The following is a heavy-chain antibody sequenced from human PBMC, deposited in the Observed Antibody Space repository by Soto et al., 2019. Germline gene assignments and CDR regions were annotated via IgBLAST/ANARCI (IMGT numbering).Heavy chain of an antibody. Sequence: GGSLRLSCAASGFTFSSYGMHWVRQAPGKGLEWVAVISYDGSNKYYADSVKGRFTISGDNSKNTLYLQMNSLRAEDTAVYYCAKDLERGLYYFDYWGQGTLVTVSS. D-gene: IGHD3-10*01. CDR2: ISYDGSNK. CDR1: GFTFSSYG. V-gene: IGHV3-30*18. CDR3: AKDLERGLYYFDY. J-gene: IGHJ4*02.